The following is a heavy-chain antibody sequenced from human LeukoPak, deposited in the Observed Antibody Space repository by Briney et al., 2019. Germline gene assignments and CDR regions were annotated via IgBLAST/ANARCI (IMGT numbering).Heavy chain of an antibody. J-gene: IGHJ4*02. V-gene: IGHV4-59*08. CDR3: ARQDSNYGGDYFDY. Sequence: SETLSLTCTVSRGSISSYYWSWIRQPPGKGLEWNGYIYYSGSTNYNPSLKSRVTISVDTSKNQFSLKLSSVTAADTAVYYCARQDSNYGGDYFDYWGQGTLVTVSS. D-gene: IGHD4-11*01. CDR2: IYYSGST. CDR1: RGSISSYY.